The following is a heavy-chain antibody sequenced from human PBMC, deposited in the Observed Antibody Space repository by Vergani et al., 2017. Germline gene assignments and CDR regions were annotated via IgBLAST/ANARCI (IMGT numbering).Heavy chain of an antibody. CDR1: GGTFSSYA. CDR3: ASPQYCSSTSCYTFDY. V-gene: IGHV1-69*14. CDR2: IIPIFGTA. Sequence: QVQLVQSGAEVKKPGSSVKVSCKASGGTFSSYAISWVRQAPGQGLEWMGRIIPIFGTANYAQKFQGRGTITADKSTSTAYMELSSRRSEDTAVYYCASPQYCSSTSCYTFDYWGQGTLVTVSS. D-gene: IGHD2-2*02. J-gene: IGHJ4*02.